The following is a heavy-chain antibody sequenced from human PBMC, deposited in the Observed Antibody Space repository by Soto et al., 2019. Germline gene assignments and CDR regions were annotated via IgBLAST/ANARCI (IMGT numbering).Heavy chain of an antibody. J-gene: IGHJ4*02. CDR2: IIPLFGTL. CDR1: GGTFSNYG. Sequence: QVKLVQSGTEVKRPGSSVKVSCKASGGTFSNYGLSWVRQAPGHGLQWMGGIIPLFGTLHNAREFQDRVTITADQSTGTASMDLRSLTYDDTALYFCATTPFNMASAGSYDFDSWGQGILVTVSS. D-gene: IGHD6-13*01. CDR3: ATTPFNMASAGSYDFDS. V-gene: IGHV1-69*01.